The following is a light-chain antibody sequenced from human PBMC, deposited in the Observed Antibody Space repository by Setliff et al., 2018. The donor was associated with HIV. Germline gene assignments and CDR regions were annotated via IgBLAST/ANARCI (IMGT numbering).Light chain of an antibody. Sequence: QSALTQPASVSGSPGQSITISCTGTSSDVGGYNYVSWYQQHPNKAPKLMIYELSDRPSGVSNRFSGAKSGNTASLTISGLQAEDEADYYCSSYTSSSTLGFGTGTKVTV. CDR1: SSDVGGYNY. V-gene: IGLV2-14*03. J-gene: IGLJ1*01. CDR2: ELS. CDR3: SSYTSSSTLG.